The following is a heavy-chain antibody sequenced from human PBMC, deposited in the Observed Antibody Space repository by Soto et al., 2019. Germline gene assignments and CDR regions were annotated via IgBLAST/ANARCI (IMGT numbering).Heavy chain of an antibody. Sequence: GGSLRLSCAASGFTFSSYSMNWVRQAPGKGLEWVSSISSSSSYIYYADSVKGRFTISRDNAKNSLYLQMNSLRAEDTAVYYCARRSGDIVVVPAAMHYYYGMDVWGQGTTVTVSS. V-gene: IGHV3-21*01. D-gene: IGHD2-2*01. J-gene: IGHJ6*02. CDR3: ARRSGDIVVVPAAMHYYYGMDV. CDR1: GFTFSSYS. CDR2: ISSSSSYI.